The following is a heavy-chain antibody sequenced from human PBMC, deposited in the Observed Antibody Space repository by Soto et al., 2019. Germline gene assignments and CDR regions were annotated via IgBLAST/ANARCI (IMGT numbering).Heavy chain of an antibody. Sequence: QVQLQESGPGLVKPSETLSLTCTVSGGSVSSGSYYWSWIRQPPGKGLEWIGYIYYSGSTTYNPPLKSRVTISVDTSKNQFALKLTAVTAADTAVYYCAIVYSPGRMQGALRFFEWQRNWSDPWGKGTLVTVSS. CDR2: IYYSGST. V-gene: IGHV4-61*01. J-gene: IGHJ5*02. CDR1: GGSVSSGSYY. CDR3: AIVYSPGRMQGALRFFEWQRNWSDP. D-gene: IGHD3-3*01.